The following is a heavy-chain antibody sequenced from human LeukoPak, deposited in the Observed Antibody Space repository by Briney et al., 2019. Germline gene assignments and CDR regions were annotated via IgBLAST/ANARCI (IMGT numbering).Heavy chain of an antibody. Sequence: GGSLRLSCAASGFTFSSYWMHWVRQAPGKGLEWVSVIYSDGSTYYADSVKGRFNISRHNSKNTLYLQMNSLRVEDTAVYYCARTPYFDYWGQGTLVTVSS. CDR1: GFTFSSYW. CDR2: IYSDGST. CDR3: ARTPYFDY. V-gene: IGHV3-53*04. J-gene: IGHJ4*02.